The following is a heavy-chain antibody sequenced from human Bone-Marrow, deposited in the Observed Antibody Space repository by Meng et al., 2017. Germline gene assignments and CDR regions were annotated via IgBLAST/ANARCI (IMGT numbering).Heavy chain of an antibody. CDR3: ARAHIIITEKYYFDY. Sequence: SETLSLTCTVSGDSINNGGCYWTWIRQRPGKDLEWIGYIYYSGRTYYNPSLKSRVTMSLDTSENQFSLKVKSVTAADTAVYYCARAHIIITEKYYFDYWGQGTLVTVSS. J-gene: IGHJ4*02. CDR2: IYYSGRT. CDR1: GDSINNGGCY. D-gene: IGHD3-10*01. V-gene: IGHV4-31*03.